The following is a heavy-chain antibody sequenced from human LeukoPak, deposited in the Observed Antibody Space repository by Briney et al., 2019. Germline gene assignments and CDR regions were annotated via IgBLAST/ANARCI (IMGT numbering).Heavy chain of an antibody. J-gene: IGHJ4*01. V-gene: IGHV3-43*02. CDR2: ISGDGGPT. Sequence: GGSLRLSCAASGFTFDDYAMHWVRQAPGKGLEWVSLISGDGGPTYYADSVKGRFTISRDNSKNSLYLQMNSLRTEDAAFYYWSKGPYNWNYQIGYYFDSWGQGTLVTVSS. D-gene: IGHD1-7*01. CDR1: GFTFDDYA. CDR3: SKGPYNWNYQIGYYFDS.